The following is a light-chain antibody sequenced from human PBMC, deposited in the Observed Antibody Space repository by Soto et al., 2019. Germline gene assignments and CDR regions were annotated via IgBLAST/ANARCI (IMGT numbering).Light chain of an antibody. CDR2: WAS. Sequence: DIVMTQSPDSLAVSLGERATINCKSSQSVLYSSNNKNYLAWYQQKPGQPPKLLNYWASTRESGVPDRFSGSGSGTDFPLTISSLQAEDVAVYYCQQYYSTLTFGRGTKVEIK. V-gene: IGKV4-1*01. CDR3: QQYYSTLT. CDR1: QSVLYSSNNKNY. J-gene: IGKJ4*01.